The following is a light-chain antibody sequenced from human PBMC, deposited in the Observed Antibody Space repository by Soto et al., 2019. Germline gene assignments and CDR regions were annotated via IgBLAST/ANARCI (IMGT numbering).Light chain of an antibody. V-gene: IGLV1-47*01. J-gene: IGLJ1*01. CDR1: SSNIGSNY. CDR2: RNN. CDR3: GTWDDSLFSFV. Sequence: QSVLTQPPSASGTPGQRVNISCSGSSSNIGSNYVYWYRQFPGTAPKLLIQRNNQRPSGVPARFSGSKSGTSASLAISGLRSEDEADYYCGTWDDSLFSFVFGPGTKLTVL.